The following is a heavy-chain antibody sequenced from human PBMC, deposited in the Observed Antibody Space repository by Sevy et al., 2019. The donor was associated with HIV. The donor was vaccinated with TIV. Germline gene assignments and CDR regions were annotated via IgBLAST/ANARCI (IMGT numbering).Heavy chain of an antibody. CDR3: ARLSVYYFDISGYYTTGNAFDI. CDR2: IYSGTST. D-gene: IGHD3-22*01. V-gene: IGHV3-53*01. Sequence: GGSLRLSCAASGLNVSSNYMTWVRQAPGKGLEWVSVIYSGTSTYYGDSVKGRFTISRDNSKNTLYLQMNSLRAEDTAFEYCARLSVYYFDISGYYTTGNAFDIWGQGTMVTVSS. J-gene: IGHJ3*02. CDR1: GLNVSSNY.